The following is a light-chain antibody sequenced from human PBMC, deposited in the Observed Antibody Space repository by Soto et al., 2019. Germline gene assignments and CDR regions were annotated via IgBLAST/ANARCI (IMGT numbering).Light chain of an antibody. CDR2: GES. CDR3: QQYGSSPLT. Sequence: IVLTQSQGTLSLSPGERSTLSCRASQSVSSSYLAWYQQKPGQAPRLIIYGESIRATGIPDRFSGSGSGTDVSLTISRLEPEDFAVYYCQQYGSSPLTFGGGTKVDIK. CDR1: QSVSSSY. V-gene: IGKV3-20*01. J-gene: IGKJ4*01.